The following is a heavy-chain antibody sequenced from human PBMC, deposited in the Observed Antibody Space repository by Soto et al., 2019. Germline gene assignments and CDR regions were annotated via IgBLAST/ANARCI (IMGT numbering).Heavy chain of an antibody. CDR2: ISYDGSNK. V-gene: IGHV3-30*18. J-gene: IGHJ4*02. CDR3: AKDPSPIIVLMVYATPAVAGPDY. D-gene: IGHD2-8*01. Sequence: QVQLVESGGGVVQPGRSLRLSCAASGFTFSSYGMHWVRQAPGKGLEWVAVISYDGSNKYYADSVKGRFTISRDNSKNTLYLQMNSLRAEDTAVYYCAKDPSPIIVLMVYATPAVAGPDYWGQGTLVTVSS. CDR1: GFTFSSYG.